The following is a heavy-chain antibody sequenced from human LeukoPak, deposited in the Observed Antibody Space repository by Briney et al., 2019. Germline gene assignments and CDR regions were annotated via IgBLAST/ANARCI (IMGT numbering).Heavy chain of an antibody. CDR1: GDSVSSDSAA. V-gene: IGHV6-1*01. D-gene: IGHD1-26*01. CDR3: VRSGRGTYYYFDY. J-gene: IGHJ4*02. Sequence: SQTLSLTCAISGDSVSSDSAAWNWIRQSPSRGLEWLGRTYYSSKWYKDYAVSVKSRITLNPDTSKNQFSLLLNSVTPDDTAVYYCVRSGRGTYYYFDYWGQGTLVTVSS. CDR2: TYYSSKWYK.